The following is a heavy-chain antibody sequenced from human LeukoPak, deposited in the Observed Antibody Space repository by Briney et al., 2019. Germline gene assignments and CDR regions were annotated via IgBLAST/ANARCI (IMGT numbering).Heavy chain of an antibody. V-gene: IGHV3-48*03. Sequence: GGSLRLSCAASGFTFSSYEMNWVRKAPGKGLEWVSYISSSGSTIYCADSVKGRFTISRDNAKNSLYLQMNSLRAEDTAVYYCASPYYDCVWGSYRFDYWGQGTLVTVSS. CDR1: GFTFSSYE. J-gene: IGHJ4*02. CDR2: ISSSGSTI. D-gene: IGHD3-16*02. CDR3: ASPYYDCVWGSYRFDY.